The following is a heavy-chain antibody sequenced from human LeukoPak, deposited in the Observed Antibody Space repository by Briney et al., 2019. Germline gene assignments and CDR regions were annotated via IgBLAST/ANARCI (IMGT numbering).Heavy chain of an antibody. CDR1: GFIFGDYG. CDR2: IRSDGSGE. V-gene: IGHV3-30*02. D-gene: IGHD1-26*01. Sequence: GGSLRLSCVASGFIFGDYGMHWVRQAPGQGLEWVAFIRSDGSGEYYTASVKGRFTISRDNSKNTLYVQMNSVRLEDTAVYYCGKHDSASDYWGQGTLVSVSS. CDR3: GKHDSASDY. J-gene: IGHJ4*02.